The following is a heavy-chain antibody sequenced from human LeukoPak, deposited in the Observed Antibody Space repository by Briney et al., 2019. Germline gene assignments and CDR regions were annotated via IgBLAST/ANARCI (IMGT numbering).Heavy chain of an antibody. J-gene: IGHJ4*02. Sequence: GGSLRLSCAASGFTFSSYWMSWVRQAPGKGLEWVANIKQDGSEKYYVDSVKGRFTISRDNAKNSLYLQMNSLRAEDTAVYYCVRYSGYESHDYWGQGTLVTVSS. CDR1: GFTFSSYW. V-gene: IGHV3-7*01. CDR2: IKQDGSEK. CDR3: VRYSGYESHDY. D-gene: IGHD5-12*01.